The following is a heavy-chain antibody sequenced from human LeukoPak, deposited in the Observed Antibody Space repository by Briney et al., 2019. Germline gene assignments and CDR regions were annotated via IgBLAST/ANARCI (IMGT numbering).Heavy chain of an antibody. V-gene: IGHV1-69*06. Sequence: SVKVSCKAPGVTFGTYAISWVRQAPGQGLEWMGGIIAVFTTANYAQKFQGRVTITADKSTSTAYMELSSLRSEDTAVYYCAKGGEGFDYNWFDPWGQGTLVTVTS. CDR1: GVTFGTYA. CDR2: IIAVFTTA. J-gene: IGHJ5*02. CDR3: AKGGEGFDYNWFDP. D-gene: IGHD1-26*01.